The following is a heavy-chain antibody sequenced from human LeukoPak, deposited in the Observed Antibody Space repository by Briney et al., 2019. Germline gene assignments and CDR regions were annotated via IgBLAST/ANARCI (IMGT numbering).Heavy chain of an antibody. J-gene: IGHJ4*02. CDR1: GGSISSSSYY. Sequence: SETLSLTCTVSGGSISSSSYYWGWIRQPPGKGLEGIGSIYYSGSTYYNPSLKSRVTISVDTSKNQFSLKLSSMTAADTAVYYCARDYYYDSDGGYYFDYWGQGTLVTVSS. V-gene: IGHV4-39*07. D-gene: IGHD3-22*01. CDR2: IYYSGST. CDR3: ARDYYYDSDGGYYFDY.